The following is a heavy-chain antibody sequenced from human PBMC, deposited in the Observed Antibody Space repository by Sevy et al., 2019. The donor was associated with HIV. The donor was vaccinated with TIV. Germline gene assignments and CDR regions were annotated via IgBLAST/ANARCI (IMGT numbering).Heavy chain of an antibody. CDR2: VKSKTDAGTT. CDR3: TTGRNCGGDCHAFDL. D-gene: IGHD2-21*01. CDR1: GFTFSNAW. J-gene: IGHJ3*01. Sequence: GGSLRLSCAASGFTFSNAWISWVRQAPGKGLEWVGRVKSKTDAGTTDYAAPVKGRFTISRDDSKNTVYLQMSSLKSEDTAVYYCTTGRNCGGDCHAFDLWSQGTMVTVSS. V-gene: IGHV3-15*01.